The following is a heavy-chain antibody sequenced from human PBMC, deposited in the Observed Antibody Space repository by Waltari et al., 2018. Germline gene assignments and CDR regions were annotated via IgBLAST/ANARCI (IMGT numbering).Heavy chain of an antibody. D-gene: IGHD3-22*01. J-gene: IGHJ5*02. CDR1: GGTFSSYA. V-gene: IGHV1-69*12. CDR3: ARDRRGYYDSSGYYYGWFDP. CDR2: IIPIFGTA. Sequence: VQLVQSGAEVKKPGSSVKVSCKASGGTFSSYAISWVRQAPGQGLEWMGGIIPIFGTANYAQKFQGRVTITADESTSTAYMELSSLRSEDTAVYYCARDRRGYYDSSGYYYGWFDPWGQGTLVTVSS.